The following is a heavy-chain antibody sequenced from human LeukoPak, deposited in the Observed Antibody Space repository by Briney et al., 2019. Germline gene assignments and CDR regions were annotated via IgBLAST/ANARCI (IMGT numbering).Heavy chain of an antibody. V-gene: IGHV1-8*01. D-gene: IGHD3-10*01. CDR3: AREGILWFGELKDQSDAFDI. J-gene: IGHJ3*02. CDR1: GYTFTSYD. Sequence: ASVKVSCKASGYTFTSYDINWVRQATGQGLEWMGWMNPNSGNTGYAQKFQGRVTMTRNTSISTAYMELSSLRSEDTAVYYCAREGILWFGELKDQSDAFDIWGQGTMVTVSS. CDR2: MNPNSGNT.